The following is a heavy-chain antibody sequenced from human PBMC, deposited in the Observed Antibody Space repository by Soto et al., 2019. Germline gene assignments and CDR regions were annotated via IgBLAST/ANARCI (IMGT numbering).Heavy chain of an antibody. J-gene: IGHJ5*02. CDR1: GGTFSSYA. Sequence: QVQLVQSGAEVKKPGSSVKVSCKASGGTFSSYAISWVRQAPGQGLEWMGGIIPIFGTANYAQKFQGRVTITADESTSTAYMELSSLRSEATAVYYCARVYTRIAAHSNWFDPWGQGTLVTVSS. D-gene: IGHD6-13*01. CDR2: IIPIFGTA. CDR3: ARVYTRIAAHSNWFDP. V-gene: IGHV1-69*12.